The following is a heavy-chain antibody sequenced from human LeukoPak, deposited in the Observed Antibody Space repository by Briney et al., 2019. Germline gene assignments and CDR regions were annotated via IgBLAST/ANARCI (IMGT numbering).Heavy chain of an antibody. J-gene: IGHJ6*03. Sequence: SETLSLTCRVTRASISNEYWSWMRQPPGKGLEWIGYIYNIGSTKYTPSLKSRVTISRDTSRNQFSLELRSVTAADTAVYYCVRESGTDYYYYMDVWGKGTTVTVSS. CDR3: VRESGTDYYYYMDV. D-gene: IGHD1-1*01. CDR2: IYNIGST. CDR1: RASISNEY. V-gene: IGHV4-59*01.